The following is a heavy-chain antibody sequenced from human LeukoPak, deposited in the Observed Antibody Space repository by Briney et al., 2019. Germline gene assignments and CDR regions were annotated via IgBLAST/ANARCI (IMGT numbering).Heavy chain of an antibody. CDR3: AREGSGWYVPSYMDV. J-gene: IGHJ6*03. V-gene: IGHV1-69*06. Sequence: SVKVSCKASGGTFSSYAISWVRQAPEQGLEWMGRIIPIFGTANYAQKLQGRVTITADKSTSTAYMELSSLRSEDTAVYYCAREGSGWYVPSYMDVWGKGTTVTVSS. CDR2: IIPIFGTA. CDR1: GGTFSSYA. D-gene: IGHD6-19*01.